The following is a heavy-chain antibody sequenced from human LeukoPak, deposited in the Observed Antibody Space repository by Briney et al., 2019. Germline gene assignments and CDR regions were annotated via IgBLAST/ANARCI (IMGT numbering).Heavy chain of an antibody. Sequence: GGSLRLSCEASGFTFSSYSMNWNRQAPGKGLEWVSSISSTSSYIYYADSVKGRFTISRDNAKNSLYLQMNSLRAEDTAVYYCARSRAGDYWGQGTLVTVSS. CDR1: GFTFSSYS. CDR2: ISSTSSYI. J-gene: IGHJ4*01. CDR3: ARSRAGDY. V-gene: IGHV3-21*01.